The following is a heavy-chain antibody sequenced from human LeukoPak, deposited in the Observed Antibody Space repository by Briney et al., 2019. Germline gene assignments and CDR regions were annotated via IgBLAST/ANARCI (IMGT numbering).Heavy chain of an antibody. V-gene: IGHV3-20*04. J-gene: IGHJ6*03. CDR2: INWNGGST. Sequence: PGGALRLSCAASGFTFDDYGMSWVRQAPGKGLEWVSGINWNGGSTGYADSVKGRFTISRDNAKNSLYLQMNSLRAEDTALYYCARAAYGDFLNYYMDVWGKGTTVTISS. D-gene: IGHD4-17*01. CDR1: GFTFDDYG. CDR3: ARAAYGDFLNYYMDV.